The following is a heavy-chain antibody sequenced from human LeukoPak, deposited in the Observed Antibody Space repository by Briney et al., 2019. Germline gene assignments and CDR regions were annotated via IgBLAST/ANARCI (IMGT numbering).Heavy chain of an antibody. V-gene: IGHV3-66*01. CDR3: ARDNPRCCGVIPANIDDY. Sequence: GGSLRLSCAASGFTVSTTYMSWVRQAPGKGLEWVSVIYSGGSTYYADSVKGRFTISRDSSNNTLYLQMNSLRAEDTAVYYCARDNPRCCGVIPANIDDYWGQGTLVTVSS. D-gene: IGHD2-21*01. J-gene: IGHJ4*02. CDR2: IYSGGST. CDR1: GFTVSTTY.